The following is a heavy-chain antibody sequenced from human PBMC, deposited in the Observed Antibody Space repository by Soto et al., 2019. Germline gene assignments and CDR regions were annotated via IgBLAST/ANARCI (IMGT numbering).Heavy chain of an antibody. CDR1: GFTFGDYA. J-gene: IGHJ4*02. CDR3: TRDSYYYDSSCYSCRLGYYFHY. D-gene: IGHD3-22*01. Sequence: GGSLRLSCTASGFTFGDYAMSWVRQAPGKGLEWVGFIRSKAYGGTTEYAASVKGRFTISRDDSKSIAYLQMNSLKTEDTAVYYCTRDSYYYDSSCYSCRLGYYFHYPCQGTLLT. V-gene: IGHV3-49*04. CDR2: IRSKAYGGTT.